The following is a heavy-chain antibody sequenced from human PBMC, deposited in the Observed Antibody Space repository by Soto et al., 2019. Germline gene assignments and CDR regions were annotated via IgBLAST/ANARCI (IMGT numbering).Heavy chain of an antibody. Sequence: GASVKVSWKASGYTFTSYDINWVRQATGQGLEWMGWMNPNSGNTGYAQKFQGRVTMTRNTSISTAYMELSSLRSEDTAVYYCARGWVITTAHNYYYYGMDVWGQGTTVTVSS. CDR1: GYTFTSYD. J-gene: IGHJ6*02. CDR3: ARGWVITTAHNYYYYGMDV. V-gene: IGHV1-8*01. D-gene: IGHD3-22*01. CDR2: MNPNSGNT.